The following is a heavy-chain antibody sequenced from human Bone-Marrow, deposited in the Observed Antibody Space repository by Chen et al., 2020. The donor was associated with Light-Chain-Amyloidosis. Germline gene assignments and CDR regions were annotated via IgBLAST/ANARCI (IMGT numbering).Heavy chain of an antibody. J-gene: IGHJ5*02. Sequence: QVQLQESGPGLVKPAETLYLTCTVSGGSIRSYYWSWIRQPPGKGLEWIGYFYYSGSIDYNPSFKSRVTISVDTSKNQVSLNLSSVTAADTAVYYCAKGYSSSWYGGKWFDPWGQGTLVTVSS. CDR2: FYYSGSI. D-gene: IGHD6-13*01. CDR1: GGSIRSYY. V-gene: IGHV4-59*01. CDR3: AKGYSSSWYGGKWFDP.